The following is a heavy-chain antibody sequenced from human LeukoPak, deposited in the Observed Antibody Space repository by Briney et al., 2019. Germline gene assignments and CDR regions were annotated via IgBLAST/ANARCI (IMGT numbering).Heavy chain of an antibody. CDR2: VYYTGST. J-gene: IGHJ4*02. Sequence: PSETLSLTCSVSGDFITAYYWSWLRQPPGKGLEWIGYVYYTGSTEYNPSLRSRVTISLEMSKHQFSLNLTSVTAADTAVYYCASNTGTVFDYWGQGALVTVSS. CDR1: GDFITAYY. V-gene: IGHV4-59*01. D-gene: IGHD7-27*01. CDR3: ASNTGTVFDY.